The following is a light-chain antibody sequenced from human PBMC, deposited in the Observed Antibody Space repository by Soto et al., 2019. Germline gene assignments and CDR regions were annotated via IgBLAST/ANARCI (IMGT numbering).Light chain of an antibody. CDR1: QKSSPW. Sequence: DIEMVQSPSALSASVGDTVTITCRASQKSSPWLAWYQQKPGKVPKLLIYAASTLQSGVPSRFSGSGSGTEFSLTISSLQPDDFATFYCQQYSSFSRTFGQGTKVDIK. J-gene: IGKJ1*01. CDR3: QQYSSFSRT. V-gene: IGKV1-5*01. CDR2: AAS.